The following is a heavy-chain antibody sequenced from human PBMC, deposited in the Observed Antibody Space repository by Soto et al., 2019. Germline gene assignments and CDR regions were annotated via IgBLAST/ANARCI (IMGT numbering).Heavy chain of an antibody. J-gene: IGHJ4*02. CDR2: ISNSGTST. CDR1: GLTFSSYS. CDR3: ATNRGVDILFDS. D-gene: IGHD3-16*02. Sequence: GGSLRLSCAASGLTFSSYSMSWVRQAPGKGLEWVSFISNSGTSTYYTDSVKGRRIISRDNAKKSLFLQMNSLRDEDTAVYYCATNRGVDILFDSWGQGTLVTVSS. V-gene: IGHV3-48*02.